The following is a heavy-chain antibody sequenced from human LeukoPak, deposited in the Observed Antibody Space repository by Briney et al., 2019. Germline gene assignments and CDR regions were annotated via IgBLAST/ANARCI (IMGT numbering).Heavy chain of an antibody. CDR3: ARTYCSGGSCHFDY. J-gene: IGHJ4*02. CDR1: GGSIRSYY. Sequence: SETLSLTCTVSGGSIRSYYWSWIRQPPGKGLEWVGYIFYSGTTDSNPSLKSRVTISVDTSKNQFSLKLSSVTAADTAVYYCARTYCSGGSCHFDYWGQGTPVTVSS. CDR2: IFYSGTT. D-gene: IGHD2-15*01. V-gene: IGHV4-59*08.